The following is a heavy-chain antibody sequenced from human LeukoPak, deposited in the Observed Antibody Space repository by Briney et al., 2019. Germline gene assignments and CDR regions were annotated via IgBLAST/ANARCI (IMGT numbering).Heavy chain of an antibody. J-gene: IGHJ4*02. CDR2: ISAYNGNT. D-gene: IGHD3-9*01. V-gene: IGHV1-18*01. Sequence: ASVKVSCKASGYTFTSYGISWVRQAPGQGLEWMGWISAYNGNTNYAQKLQGRVTMTTDTSTSTAYMELRGLRSDDTAVYYCARVIYYDILTGYPDFDYWGQGTLVTVSS. CDR3: ARVIYYDILTGYPDFDY. CDR1: GYTFTSYG.